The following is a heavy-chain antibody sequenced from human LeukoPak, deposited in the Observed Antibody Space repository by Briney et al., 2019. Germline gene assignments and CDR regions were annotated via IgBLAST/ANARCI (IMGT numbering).Heavy chain of an antibody. J-gene: IGHJ4*02. V-gene: IGHV4-59*01. D-gene: IGHD5-18*01. CDR3: AGATSTAMGFRYFDY. Sequence: PSETLSLTCTVSGGSISGYYWSRIRQPPGKGLEWIGYIYYTGSTTYNPALKSRVTISVDTSKNQFSLKLSSVTAADTAVFYCAGATSTAMGFRYFDYWGQGTLVTVSS. CDR1: GGSISGYY. CDR2: IYYTGST.